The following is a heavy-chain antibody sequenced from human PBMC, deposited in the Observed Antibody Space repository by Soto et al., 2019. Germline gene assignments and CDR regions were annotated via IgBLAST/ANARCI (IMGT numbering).Heavy chain of an antibody. D-gene: IGHD2-15*01. CDR2: IYSGGST. J-gene: IGHJ6*02. CDR1: GFTVSSNY. CDR3: ARDLRRGRGSQAVFPNYYYYYGMDV. Sequence: PGGSLRLSCAASGFTVSSNYMSWVRQAPGKGLEWVSVIYSGGSTYYADSVKGRFTISRDNSKNTLYLQMNSLRAEDTAVYYCARDLRRGRGSQAVFPNYYYYYGMDVWGQGTTVTVSS. V-gene: IGHV3-66*01.